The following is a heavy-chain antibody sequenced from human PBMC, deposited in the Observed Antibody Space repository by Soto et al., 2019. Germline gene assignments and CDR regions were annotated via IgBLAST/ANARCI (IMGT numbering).Heavy chain of an antibody. D-gene: IGHD5-12*01. CDR3: ARAKGRDVVATVPLYYYGLDV. J-gene: IGHJ6*02. Sequence: ASVKVSCKASGGTFSSYAISWVRQAPGQGLEWMGWINPNSGGTNYAQKFQGWVTMTRDTSISTAYMELSRLRSDDTAVYYCARAKGRDVVATVPLYYYGLDVWGQGTTVTVSS. V-gene: IGHV1-2*04. CDR2: INPNSGGT. CDR1: GGTFSSYA.